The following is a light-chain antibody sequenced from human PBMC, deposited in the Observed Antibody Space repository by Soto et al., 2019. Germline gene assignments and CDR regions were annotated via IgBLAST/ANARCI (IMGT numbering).Light chain of an antibody. CDR2: GAS. J-gene: IGKJ3*01. CDR1: QSVSSSY. V-gene: IGKV3-20*01. CDR3: QHYGSSFT. Sequence: EIVLTQSPGTLSLSPGERATLSCRASQSVSSSYLAWYQQKPGQAPRLLIYGASSRATGIPDRFSGSGSGTDFTLTISRLEPDDFALYYCQHYGSSFTFGPGTKVDI.